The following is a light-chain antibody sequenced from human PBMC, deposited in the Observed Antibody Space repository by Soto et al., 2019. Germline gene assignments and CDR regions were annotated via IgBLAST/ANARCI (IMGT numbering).Light chain of an antibody. V-gene: IGLV2-8*01. Sequence: QSALTQPPSASGSPGQSVTISCTGTSSDVGGYNYVSWYQQHPGKAPKLMIYEVSKRPSGVTDRFSGSKSGNTASLTVSGLQAEDEADYYFSSYAGSNNVVFGVGTKLTVL. J-gene: IGLJ2*01. CDR1: SSDVGGYNY. CDR2: EVS. CDR3: SSYAGSNNVV.